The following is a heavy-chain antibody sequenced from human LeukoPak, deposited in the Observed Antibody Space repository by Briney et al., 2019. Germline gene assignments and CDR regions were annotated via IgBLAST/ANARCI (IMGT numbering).Heavy chain of an antibody. CDR1: GYSINSGYF. CDR2: IFHTGDV. V-gene: IGHV4-38-2*02. D-gene: IGHD3-9*01. Sequence: PSETLSLTCTVSGYSINSGYFWGWVRQPPGKGPEWIGSIFHTGDVYYNPSLRSRVTLSIDTSRNQVSLKVTSVTAADTAVYYCAREHYDILTGYSAENYYYYYMDVWGKGTTVTISS. CDR3: AREHYDILTGYSAENYYYYYMDV. J-gene: IGHJ6*03.